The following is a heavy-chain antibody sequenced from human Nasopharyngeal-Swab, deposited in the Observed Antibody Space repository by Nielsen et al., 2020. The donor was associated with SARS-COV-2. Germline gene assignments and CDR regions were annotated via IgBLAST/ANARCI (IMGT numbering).Heavy chain of an antibody. CDR1: GASVNGGGNY. CDR2: IHYSGNT. D-gene: IGHD3-10*01. Sequence: SETLSLTCSVAGASVNGGGNYWTWIRQTPGSDLEWIGYIHYSGNTYYNPPLRSRASISLDTSQNLLSLNLNSATAADTAVYYCARVLVRGTVPSYCDFWGQGTLVTVSS. J-gene: IGHJ4*02. V-gene: IGHV4-31*03. CDR3: ARVLVRGTVPSYCDF.